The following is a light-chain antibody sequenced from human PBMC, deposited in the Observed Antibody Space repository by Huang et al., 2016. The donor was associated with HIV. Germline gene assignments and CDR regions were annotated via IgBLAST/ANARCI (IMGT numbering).Light chain of an antibody. CDR1: QTISRY. V-gene: IGKV3-11*01. CDR3: HQRAGWPL. J-gene: IGKJ4*02. Sequence: EVVLTQSPATLSLSPGERATLSCRASQTISRYLAWYQHKPGQPPSLLIYDTSKRATGIPARCSGSGAGTDFTLTISSLEPEDFAVYYCHQRAGWPLFGGGTKVEIK. CDR2: DTS.